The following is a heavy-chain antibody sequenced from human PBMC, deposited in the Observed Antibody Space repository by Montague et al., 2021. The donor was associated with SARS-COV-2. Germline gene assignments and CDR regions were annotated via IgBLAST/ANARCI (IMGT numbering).Heavy chain of an antibody. V-gene: IGHV4-34*01. CDR3: ARVAGGYYHDSSAYFDY. D-gene: IGHD3-22*01. J-gene: IGHJ4*02. Sequence: SETLSLTCAVYGGSLSGYYWSWIRQPPGKGLEWIGEINQSGSINYNPSLKSRVTSSVDTSKKQFSLKLSSLTAADTAVYYCARVAGGYYHDSSAYFDYWGQGSLVTVSS. CDR2: INQSGSI. CDR1: GGSLSGYY.